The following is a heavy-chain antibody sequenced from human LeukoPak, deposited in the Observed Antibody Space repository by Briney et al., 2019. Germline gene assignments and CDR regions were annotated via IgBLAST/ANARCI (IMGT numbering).Heavy chain of an antibody. CDR1: GYTFTNYG. J-gene: IGHJ4*02. V-gene: IGHV1-18*01. Sequence: ASVKVSCKTSGYTFTNYGISWVRQAPGQGLEWMGWISGYNGNTNYAQEFQGRVTMTTDTSTSTAYMELRSLRSDDTAVYYCARGNYGGGDYWGQGTLVTVSS. CDR2: ISGYNGNT. CDR3: ARGNYGGGDY. D-gene: IGHD4-23*01.